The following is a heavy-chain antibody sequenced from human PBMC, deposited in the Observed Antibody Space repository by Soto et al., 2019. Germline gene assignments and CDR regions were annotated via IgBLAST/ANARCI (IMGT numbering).Heavy chain of an antibody. D-gene: IGHD3-10*01. CDR1: GYSFSSYW. Sequence: GASLKISCKGSGYSFSSYWIGWVRQMPGKGLEWMGIIYPGDADTRYSPSFQGQVTISADKSISTAYLQWSSLKASDTAMYYCARHRITMVRGVVTYSMDVWGQGTTVTAP. CDR2: IYPGDADT. CDR3: ARHRITMVRGVVTYSMDV. V-gene: IGHV5-51*01. J-gene: IGHJ6*02.